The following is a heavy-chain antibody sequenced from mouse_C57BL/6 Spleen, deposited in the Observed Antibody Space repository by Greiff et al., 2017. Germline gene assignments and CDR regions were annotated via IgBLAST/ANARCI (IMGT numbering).Heavy chain of an antibody. CDR1: GYAFTNYL. J-gene: IGHJ2*01. CDR2: LNPGSGGT. Sequence: VQLQQSGAELVRPGTSVKVSCKASGYAFTNYLIEWVKQRPGQGLEWIGVLNPGSGGTNYNEKFKGKATLTADKSSSTAYMQLSSLTSEDSAVYFCARKIYYGSLGYWGQGTTLTVSS. D-gene: IGHD2-2*01. V-gene: IGHV1-54*01. CDR3: ARKIYYGSLGY.